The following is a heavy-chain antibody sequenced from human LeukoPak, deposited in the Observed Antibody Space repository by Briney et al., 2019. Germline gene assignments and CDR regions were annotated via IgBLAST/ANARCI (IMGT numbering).Heavy chain of an antibody. D-gene: IGHD2-15*01. CDR3: ARVPVVAAHYGMDV. CDR2: ISSSSGYI. J-gene: IGHJ6*02. V-gene: IGHV3-21*01. Sequence: PGGSLRLSCAASGFTFSSYSMNWVRQAPGKGLEWVSFISSSSGYIYDADSVKGRFTISRDNAKNSLYLQMNSLRAEDTAVYYCARVPVVAAHYGMDVWGQGTTVTVSS. CDR1: GFTFSSYS.